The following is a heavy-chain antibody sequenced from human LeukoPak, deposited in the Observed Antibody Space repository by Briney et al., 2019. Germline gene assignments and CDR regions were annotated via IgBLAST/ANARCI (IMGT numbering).Heavy chain of an antibody. CDR2: IYHSGSS. V-gene: IGHV4-38-2*01. D-gene: IGHD6-19*01. Sequence: SETLSLTCAVSGYSISINYYWGWIRQPPGKGLEWIGSIYHSGSSYYNPSLKSRVTISVDTSKNQFSLKLSSVTAADTAVYYCARAVIAVAGTRRYFDYWGQGTLVTVSS. CDR3: ARAVIAVAGTRRYFDY. CDR1: GYSISINYY. J-gene: IGHJ4*02.